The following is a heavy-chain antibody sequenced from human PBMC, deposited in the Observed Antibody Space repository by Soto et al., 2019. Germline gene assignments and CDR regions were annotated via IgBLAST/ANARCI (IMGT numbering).Heavy chain of an antibody. D-gene: IGHD6-13*01. V-gene: IGHV1-18*01. CDR1: GYTFTSYG. J-gene: IGHJ6*02. CDR3: ARLPPGWYSSSWYESRTAYGMDV. Sequence: GASVKVSCKASGYTFTSYGISWVRQAPGQGLEWMGWISAYNGNTNYAQKLQGRVTMTTDTSTSTAYMELRSLRSDDTAVYYCARLPPGWYSSSWYESRTAYGMDVWGQGTTVTVSS. CDR2: ISAYNGNT.